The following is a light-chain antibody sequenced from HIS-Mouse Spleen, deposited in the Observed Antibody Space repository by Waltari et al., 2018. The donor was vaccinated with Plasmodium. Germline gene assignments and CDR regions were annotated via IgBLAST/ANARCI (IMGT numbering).Light chain of an antibody. CDR1: QRVSSN. CDR2: CAS. J-gene: IGKJ3*01. V-gene: IGKV3-15*01. Sequence: EIVITHSPATLSVSPGERATLPCRASQRVSSNLAWYQQKPGQAPRLLIYCASTRATGIPARCSGSGSGTEFTLTISSLQSEDFAVYYCQQYNNWSFTFGPGTKVDIK. CDR3: QQYNNWSFT.